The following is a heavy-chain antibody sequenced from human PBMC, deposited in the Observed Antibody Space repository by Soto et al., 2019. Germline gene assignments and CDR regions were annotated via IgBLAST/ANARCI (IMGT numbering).Heavy chain of an antibody. J-gene: IGHJ4*02. CDR2: ISGSGGST. CDR3: AKCNYDFWSGYYSHFDY. V-gene: IGHV3-23*01. Sequence: GGSLRLSCAASGFTFSSYAMSWVRQAPGKGLEWVSAISGSGGSTYYADSVKGRFTISRDNSKNTLYLQMNSLRAEDTAVYYCAKCNYDFWSGYYSHFDYWGQGTLVTV. CDR1: GFTFSSYA. D-gene: IGHD3-3*01.